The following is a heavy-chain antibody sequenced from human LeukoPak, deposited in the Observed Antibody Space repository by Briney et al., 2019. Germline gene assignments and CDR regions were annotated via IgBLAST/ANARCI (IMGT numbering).Heavy chain of an antibody. CDR1: GHTFTRHY. Sequence: ASVKVSCKASGHTFTRHYMHWVRQAPGQGLEWMGIINPSGGSTSYAQKFQGRVTMTRDMSTSTVYMELSSLRSEDTAVYYCARGLVFSGYGFDYWGQGTLVTVSS. CDR3: ARGLVFSGYGFDY. J-gene: IGHJ4*02. V-gene: IGHV1-46*01. D-gene: IGHD5-12*01. CDR2: INPSGGST.